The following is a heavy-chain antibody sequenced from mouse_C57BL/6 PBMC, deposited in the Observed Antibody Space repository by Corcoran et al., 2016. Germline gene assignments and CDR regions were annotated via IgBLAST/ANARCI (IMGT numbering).Heavy chain of an antibody. CDR3: ARSEYGNPAWFAY. CDR2: INPNNGGT. J-gene: IGHJ3*01. Sequence: EVQLQQSGPEMVKPGASVKLSCKASGYTFTDYYMNWVKQSHGKSLEWIGDINPNNGGTSYNQKFKGKATLTVDKSSSTAYMELRSLTSEDSAVYYCARSEYGNPAWFAYWGQGTLVTVSA. V-gene: IGHV1-26*01. D-gene: IGHD2-1*01. CDR1: GYTFTDYY.